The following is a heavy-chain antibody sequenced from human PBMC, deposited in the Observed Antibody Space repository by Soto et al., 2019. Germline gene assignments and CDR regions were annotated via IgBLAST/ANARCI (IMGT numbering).Heavy chain of an antibody. V-gene: IGHV5-10-1*01. CDR2: IDPSDSYT. Sequence: GESVRLSWQGSGDRCTNYWIIWMSTLPGKGLEWMGRIDPSDSYTNYSPSFQGHVTISADKSISTAYLQWSSLKASDTAMYYCARRPLYGSGLYAMDVWGHGTT. D-gene: IGHD3-10*01. CDR1: GDRCTNYW. J-gene: IGHJ6*01. CDR3: ARRPLYGSGLYAMDV.